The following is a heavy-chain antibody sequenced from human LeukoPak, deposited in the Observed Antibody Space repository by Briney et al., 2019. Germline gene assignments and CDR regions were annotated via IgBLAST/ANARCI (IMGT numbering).Heavy chain of an antibody. D-gene: IGHD3-9*01. CDR1: GGSFSGYY. CDR3: ARGTGYRGYETQPYYFDY. CDR2: INHSGST. V-gene: IGHV4-34*01. Sequence: PSETLSLTCAVYGGSFSGYYWSWIRQPPGKGLEWIGEINHSGSTNYNPSLKSRVTISVDTSKNQFSLKLSSVTAADTAVYYCARGTGYRGYETQPYYFDYWGQGTLVTVSS. J-gene: IGHJ4*02.